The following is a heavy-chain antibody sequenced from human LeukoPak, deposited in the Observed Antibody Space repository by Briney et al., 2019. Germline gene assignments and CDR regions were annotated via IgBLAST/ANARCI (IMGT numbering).Heavy chain of an antibody. D-gene: IGHD2-8*02. CDR1: GFTFDDYA. J-gene: IGHJ3*02. CDR3: AKDEFVASDFTGAFDI. V-gene: IGHV3-9*03. CDR2: ICWNSGSI. Sequence: GGSLRLSCAASGFTFDDYAMHWVRQAPGKGLEWVSGICWNSGSIGYADSVKGRFTISRDNAKNSLYLQMNSLRAEDMALYYCAKDEFVASDFTGAFDIWGQGTMVTVSS.